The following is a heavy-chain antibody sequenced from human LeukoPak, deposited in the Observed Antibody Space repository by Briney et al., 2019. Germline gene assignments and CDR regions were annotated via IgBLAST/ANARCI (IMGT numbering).Heavy chain of an antibody. D-gene: IGHD3-16*02. Sequence: GGSLRLSCAASGFTFSNYWMHWVRQAPGKGLVWVSRSNSDGSTTNYADSVKGRFTISRDNAKNTLYLQMNSLRAEDTAVYFCARYTGNFDFWGQGTLVTASS. V-gene: IGHV3-74*01. J-gene: IGHJ4*02. CDR2: SNSDGSTT. CDR1: GFTFSNYW. CDR3: ARYTGNFDF.